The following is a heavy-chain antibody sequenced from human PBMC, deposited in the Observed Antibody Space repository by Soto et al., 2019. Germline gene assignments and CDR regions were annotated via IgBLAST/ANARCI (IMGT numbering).Heavy chain of an antibody. CDR3: ARGLHYYDSSGYSYYFDY. Sequence: ASVKVSCKASGYTFTGYYMHWVRQAPGQGLEWMGWINPNSGGTNYAQKFQGMVTMTRDTSISTAYMELSRLRSDDTAVYYCARGLHYYDSSGYSYYFDYWGQGTLVTVSS. J-gene: IGHJ4*02. V-gene: IGHV1-2*02. D-gene: IGHD3-22*01. CDR2: INPNSGGT. CDR1: GYTFTGYY.